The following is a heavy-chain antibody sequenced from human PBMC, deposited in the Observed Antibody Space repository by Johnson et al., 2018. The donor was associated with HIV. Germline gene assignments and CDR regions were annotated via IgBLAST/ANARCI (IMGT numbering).Heavy chain of an antibody. V-gene: IGHV3-20*04. J-gene: IGHJ3*02. CDR2: INWNGGST. CDR1: GFTFDEHG. CDR3: ARRWELHSNAFDI. Sequence: VQLLESGGGVVRPGESLRLSCAASGFTFDEHGMSWVRQAPGKGLVWVSGINWNGGSTGYADSVKGRFTISRDNAKNSLYLQMNNLRAEDTALYYCARRWELHSNAFDIWGQGTMVTVSS. D-gene: IGHD1-26*01.